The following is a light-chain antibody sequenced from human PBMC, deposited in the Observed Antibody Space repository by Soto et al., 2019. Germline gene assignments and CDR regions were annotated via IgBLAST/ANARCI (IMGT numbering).Light chain of an antibody. V-gene: IGLV2-23*02. CDR1: SSDVGNYNL. CDR2: EVS. J-gene: IGLJ1*01. Sequence: QSVLTQPASVSGSPGQSIIISCTGTSSDVGNYNLVSWYQHHPGKAPKLMIYEVSKRPSGVSNRFSGSKSGDTAPLTISGLRAEDEADYYCCSYAGSNYVFGTGTKVTVL. CDR3: CSYAGSNYV.